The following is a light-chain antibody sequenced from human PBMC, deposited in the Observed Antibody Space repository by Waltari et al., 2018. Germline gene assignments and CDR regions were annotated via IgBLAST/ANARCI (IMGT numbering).Light chain of an antibody. Sequence: HSSLTHPCPVSGSPGQSVPISSPGTSSDLGGYSHVSWYQQPPVKARKIVIYDGRGRPSGVPDRFSGSKSGNTASLTISGLQAEDEGDYFCASWAGDSVLFGGGTKVTVL. J-gene: IGLJ2*01. V-gene: IGLV2-11*01. CDR2: DGR. CDR1: SSDLGGYSH. CDR3: ASWAGDSVL.